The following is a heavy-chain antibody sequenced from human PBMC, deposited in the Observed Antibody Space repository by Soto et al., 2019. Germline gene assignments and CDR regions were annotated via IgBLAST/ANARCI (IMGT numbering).Heavy chain of an antibody. J-gene: IGHJ4*02. CDR2: IKSDGSYT. CDR1: GFTLGSYW. CDR3: ARLHSSGWYDK. V-gene: IGHV3-74*01. D-gene: IGHD6-19*01. Sequence: GGSLRLSCAASGFTLGSYWMHWVRQAPGKGLVWVSRIKSDGSYTNYADSVKGRFTISRDNAKNTLYLQMDSLRAEDTAVYYCARLHSSGWYDKWGQGTLVTVSS.